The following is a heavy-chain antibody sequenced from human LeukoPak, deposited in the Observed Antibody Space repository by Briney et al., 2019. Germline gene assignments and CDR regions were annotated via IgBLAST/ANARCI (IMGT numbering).Heavy chain of an antibody. Sequence: SVKVSCKASGGTFSSYAISWVRQAPGQGLEWMGRIIPILGIANYAQKFQGRVTITADKSTSTAYMELSSLRSEDTDVYYCARDWGPTGYCGGDCYSFDYWGQGTLVTVSS. J-gene: IGHJ4*02. D-gene: IGHD2-21*02. CDR1: GGTFSSYA. CDR2: IIPILGIA. CDR3: ARDWGPTGYCGGDCYSFDY. V-gene: IGHV1-69*04.